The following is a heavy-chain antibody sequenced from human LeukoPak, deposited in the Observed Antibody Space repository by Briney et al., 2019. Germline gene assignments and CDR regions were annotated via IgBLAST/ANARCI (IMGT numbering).Heavy chain of an antibody. D-gene: IGHD3-3*01. CDR2: IYYSGST. CDR3: ARRRGYDFWSGYLDQ. CDR1: GDFLSSGDYY. Sequence: SETLSLTCTVSGDFLSSGDYYWGWIRQSPGKGLTWIGSIYYSGSTLYNASFESRVTMSVDTSKNQFSLKLRSVTAADTAVYYCARRRGYDFWSGYLDQWGQGTLVTVSS. V-gene: IGHV4-39*01. J-gene: IGHJ4*02.